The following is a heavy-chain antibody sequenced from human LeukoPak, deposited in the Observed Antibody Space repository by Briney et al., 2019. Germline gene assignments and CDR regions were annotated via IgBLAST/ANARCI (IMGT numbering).Heavy chain of an antibody. V-gene: IGHV3-23*01. J-gene: IGHJ4*02. CDR3: AKGYRGNYDY. Sequence: PGGSLRLSCAASGFTFSNYAMSWVRQAPGKGLEWVSSISISGDSTYYADSVKGRFTISRDNSKNTLYLQMNSLRAEDTAVYYCAKGYRGNYDYWGQGTLVTVSS. CDR1: GFTFSNYA. CDR2: ISISGDST. D-gene: IGHD1-26*01.